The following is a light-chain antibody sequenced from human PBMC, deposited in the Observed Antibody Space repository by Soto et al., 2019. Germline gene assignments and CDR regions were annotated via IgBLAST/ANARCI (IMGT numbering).Light chain of an antibody. CDR1: QSVTNSR. V-gene: IGKV3-20*01. CDR2: GGS. J-gene: IGKJ2*01. CDR3: PHWSCSPRT. Sequence: DIVLTQSPGTLSLSPGERATLSCRASQSVTNSRLACYQQKPGQAPKVLIYGGSNRGTGIPEMFSGSGSGKYFTLTISRLEPEDFAIYYCPHWSCSPRTFGQGTKLEIK.